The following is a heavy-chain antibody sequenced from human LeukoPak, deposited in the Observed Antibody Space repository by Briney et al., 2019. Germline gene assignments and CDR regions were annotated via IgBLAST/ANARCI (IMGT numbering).Heavy chain of an antibody. Sequence: PSQKGSCKAFLGTLIRDAISWVRHTPGQRLEWMGRIIPIFGTANYAQKFQGRVTITTDESTSTAYMELSSLRSEDTDVYYCARGMAVADQAFDYWGQGTLVTVSS. D-gene: IGHD6-19*01. CDR3: ARGMAVADQAFDY. J-gene: IGHJ4*02. CDR2: IIPIFGTA. V-gene: IGHV1-69*05. CDR1: LGTLIRDA.